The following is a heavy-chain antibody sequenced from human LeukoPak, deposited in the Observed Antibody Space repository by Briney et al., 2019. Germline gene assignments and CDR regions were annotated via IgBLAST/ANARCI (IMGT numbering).Heavy chain of an antibody. J-gene: IGHJ4*02. V-gene: IGHV3-48*03. Sequence: GGSLRLSCAASEFTFSSYEMNWVRQAPGKGLEWVSYISSSGSTIFYADSVKGRFTISRDNAKNSLFLQMNSLRVEDTAVYYCARGPHPYTSGWYHFDYWGEGTLVTVSS. CDR1: EFTFSSYE. CDR3: ARGPHPYTSGWYHFDY. D-gene: IGHD6-19*01. CDR2: ISSSGSTI.